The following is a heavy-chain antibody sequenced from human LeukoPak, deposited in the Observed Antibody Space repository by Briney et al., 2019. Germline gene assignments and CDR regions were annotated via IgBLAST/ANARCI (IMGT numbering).Heavy chain of an antibody. Sequence: GGSLRLSCAASGFTFSSYAMPWVRQAPGKGLEWVAVISYDGSNKYYADSVKGRFTISRDNSKNTLYLQMNSLRAEDTAVYYCARDRDKHSSYWYFDLWGRGTLVTVSS. D-gene: IGHD4-11*01. J-gene: IGHJ2*01. CDR3: ARDRDKHSSYWYFDL. CDR2: ISYDGSNK. V-gene: IGHV3-30-3*01. CDR1: GFTFSSYA.